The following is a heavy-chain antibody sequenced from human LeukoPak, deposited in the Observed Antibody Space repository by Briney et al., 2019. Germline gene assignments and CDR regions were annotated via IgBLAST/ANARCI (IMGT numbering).Heavy chain of an antibody. D-gene: IGHD4-23*01. CDR3: ARERRETLYYFDY. CDR2: INHSGST. CDR1: GGSFSGYY. V-gene: IGHV4-34*01. J-gene: IGHJ4*02. Sequence: SETLSLTCAVYGGSFSGYYWSWIRQPPGKGLEWIGEINHSGSTNYNPSLKSRVTISVDTSKNQFSLKLSSVTAADTAVYYCARERRETLYYFDYWGQGTLVTVSS.